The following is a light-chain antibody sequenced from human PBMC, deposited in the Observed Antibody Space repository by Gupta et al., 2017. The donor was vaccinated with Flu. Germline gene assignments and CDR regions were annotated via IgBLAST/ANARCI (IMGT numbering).Light chain of an antibody. CDR1: QNVIGSY. Sequence: GPLSLSPGERAALSCRASQNVIGSYMAWYQQRPVQALRLLIYTAASRATGIPDRFRGSGSGTDFTLTISSLEPEDFAVYYSQRYGSSPLTFAGGTKVEIK. CDR3: QRYGSSPLT. CDR2: TAA. V-gene: IGKV3-20*01. J-gene: IGKJ4*01.